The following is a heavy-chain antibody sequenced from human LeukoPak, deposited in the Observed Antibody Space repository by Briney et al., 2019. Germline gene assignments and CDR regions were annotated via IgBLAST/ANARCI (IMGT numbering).Heavy chain of an antibody. D-gene: IGHD6-19*01. CDR2: IYTSGST. CDR3: ARHPGGWYYFDY. J-gene: IGHJ4*02. V-gene: IGHV4-4*09. Sequence: SETLSLTCTVSGGSISSYYWSWIRQPPGKGLEWIGYIYTSGSTNYNPSLKRRVTISVDTSKNQFSLKLSSVTAADTAVYYCARHPGGWYYFDYWGQGTLVTVSS. CDR1: GGSISSYY.